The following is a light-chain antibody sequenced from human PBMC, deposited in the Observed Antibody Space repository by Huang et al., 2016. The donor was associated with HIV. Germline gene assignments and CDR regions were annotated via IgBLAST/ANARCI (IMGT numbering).Light chain of an antibody. V-gene: IGKV3-11*01. J-gene: IGKJ5*01. CDR3: QQRKYWPPIT. CDR2: DAS. CDR1: QSVNSY. Sequence: ETVLTQSPATLSLSLGERATLTCRASQSVNSYLAWYQQKPGQTPRLLIYDASNRAPGIPDRFSGSGSGTDFTLTISSLEPEDFAVYYCQQRKYWPPITFGQGTRLEIK.